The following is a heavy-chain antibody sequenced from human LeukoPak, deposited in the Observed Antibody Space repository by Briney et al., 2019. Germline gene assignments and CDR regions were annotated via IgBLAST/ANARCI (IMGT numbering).Heavy chain of an antibody. CDR2: INPNSGGT. CDR3: ARAGLRAANWFDP. V-gene: IGHV1-2*02. J-gene: IGHJ5*02. Sequence: GASVKVSCKASGYTFTGYYMHWVRQAPGQGLEWVGWINPNSGGTNYAQKFQGRVTMTRDTSISTAYMELSRLRSDDTAVYYCARAGLRAANWFDPWGQGTLVTVSS. CDR1: GYTFTGYY. D-gene: IGHD5-12*01.